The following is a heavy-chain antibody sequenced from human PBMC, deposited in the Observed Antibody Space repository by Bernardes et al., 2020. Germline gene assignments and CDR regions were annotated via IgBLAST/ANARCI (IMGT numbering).Heavy chain of an antibody. CDR1: GFTFSSYA. CDR3: AKDIRDKYYYYYMDV. J-gene: IGHJ6*03. V-gene: IGHV3-23*01. CDR2: ISCSGGST. Sequence: GGSLRLSCVASGFTFSSYAMSWVRQAPGKGLEWVSAISCSGGSTYYADSVKGRFTNTRDNSKNTLYLQMNSLRAEDTSVYYCAKDIRDKYYYYYMDVGGKGTTVTVSS. D-gene: IGHD2-2*02.